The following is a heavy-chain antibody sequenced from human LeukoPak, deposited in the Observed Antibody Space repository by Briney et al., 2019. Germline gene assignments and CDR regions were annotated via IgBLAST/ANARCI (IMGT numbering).Heavy chain of an antibody. CDR2: ITSYSSTV. V-gene: IGHV3-48*03. CDR3: ARDAYDFWSGYGNYYYYYMDV. D-gene: IGHD3-3*01. J-gene: IGHJ6*03. CDR1: GFTFSSYE. Sequence: GGSLRLSCAASGFTFSSYEMNWVRQAPGKGLEWVSYITSYSSTVYYADSVKGRFTISRDNAKNSLYLQMNSLRAEDTAVYYCARDAYDFWSGYGNYYYYYMDVWGKGTTVTVSS.